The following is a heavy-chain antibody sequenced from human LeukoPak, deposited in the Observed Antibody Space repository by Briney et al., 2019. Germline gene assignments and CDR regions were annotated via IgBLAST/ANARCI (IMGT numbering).Heavy chain of an antibody. CDR2: ISADNGNT. D-gene: IGHD6-19*01. V-gene: IGHV1-18*04. CDR3: ARVNIGGWYSLLGY. J-gene: IGHJ4*02. Sequence: ASVKVSCKASGYTFTSYYMHWVRQAPGQGLEWMGWISADNGNTNYAQKLQGRVTMTTDTSTSTAYMELRSLRSDDTAVYYCARVNIGGWYSLLGYWGQGTLVTVSS. CDR1: GYTFTSYY.